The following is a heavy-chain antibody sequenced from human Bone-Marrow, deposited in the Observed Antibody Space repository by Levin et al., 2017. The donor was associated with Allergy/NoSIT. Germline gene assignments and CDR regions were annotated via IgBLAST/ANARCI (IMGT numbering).Heavy chain of an antibody. CDR3: VKDCGGDCYSRRHGYYYYYMDV. CDR1: GFTFSSYA. D-gene: IGHD2-21*01. V-gene: IGHV3-23*01. J-gene: IGHJ6*03. Sequence: PGGSLRLSCAASGFTFSSYAMSWVRQAPGKGLEWVSALSGSGYTTFYADSVKGRFSISRDNSKNTLYLQVHSLRAKPTAVYYCVKDCGGDCYSRRHGYYYYYMDVWGKGTTVTVSS. CDR2: LSGSGYTT.